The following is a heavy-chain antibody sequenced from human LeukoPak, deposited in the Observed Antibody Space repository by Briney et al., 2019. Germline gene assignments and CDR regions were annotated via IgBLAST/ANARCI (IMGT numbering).Heavy chain of an antibody. CDR2: ISGSGTAI. D-gene: IGHD1-14*01. Sequence: GGSLRLSCAASGFTFSDYYMSWIRQAPGKGLEWVSYISGSGTAIYSADSLKGRFTISRDNAKNSLFLQMSSLRAEDTAVYYCARRTGHSYFDYWGQGTLVNVSS. CDR1: GFTFSDYY. J-gene: IGHJ4*02. CDR3: ARRTGHSYFDY. V-gene: IGHV3-11*01.